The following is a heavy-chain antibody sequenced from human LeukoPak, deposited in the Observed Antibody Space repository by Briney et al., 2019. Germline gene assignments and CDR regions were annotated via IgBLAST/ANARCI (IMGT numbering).Heavy chain of an antibody. Sequence: PSETLSLTCTVSGGSISNYYWSWIRQPPGKGLEWIEYIYYSGSTNYNPSLKSRVTISVDTSKNQFSLKLSSVTAADTAVYYCARFRLYYFDYWGQGTLVTVSS. CDR2: IYYSGST. J-gene: IGHJ4*02. V-gene: IGHV4-59*01. CDR1: GGSISNYY. CDR3: ARFRLYYFDY.